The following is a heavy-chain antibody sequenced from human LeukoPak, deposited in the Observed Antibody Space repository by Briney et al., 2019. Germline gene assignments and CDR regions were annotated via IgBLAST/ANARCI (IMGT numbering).Heavy chain of an antibody. D-gene: IGHD3-22*01. CDR3: ARMVLRGSSGYYYLYYYGMDV. CDR1: GLSLSTSGMC. V-gene: IGHV2-70*11. Sequence: SGPALVKPTQTLTLTCTFSGLSLSTSGMCVSWIRQPPGKALEWLARIDWDDDKYYSTSLKTRLTISKDTSKNQVVLTMTNMDPVDTATYYCARMVLRGSSGYYYLYYYGMDVWGQGTTVTVSS. J-gene: IGHJ6*02. CDR2: IDWDDDK.